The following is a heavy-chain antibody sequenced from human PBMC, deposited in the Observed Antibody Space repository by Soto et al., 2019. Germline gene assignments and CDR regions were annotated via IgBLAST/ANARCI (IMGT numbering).Heavy chain of an antibody. CDR2: IKQDGSEK. Sequence: PGGSLRLSCAASGFTFSSYWMSWVRQSPGKGLEWVANIKQDGSEKYYVDSVKGRFTISRDNAKNSLYLQMNSLRAEDTAVYYCARRGPSWGSSSQRSYYYYYGMDVWGQGTTVTVSS. J-gene: IGHJ6*02. D-gene: IGHD6-13*01. CDR1: GFTFSSYW. V-gene: IGHV3-7*03. CDR3: ARRGPSWGSSSQRSYYYYYGMDV.